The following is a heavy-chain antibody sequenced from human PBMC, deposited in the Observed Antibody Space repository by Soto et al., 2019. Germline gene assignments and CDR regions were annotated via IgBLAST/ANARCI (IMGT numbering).Heavy chain of an antibody. CDR3: AKDSPVLQVYASDS. J-gene: IGHJ4*02. CDR1: GFTFSSYS. V-gene: IGHV3-48*01. Sequence: GGSLRLSCAASGFTFSSYSMNWVRQAPGKGLEWVSYISSSSSTTYYADSVKGRFTISRDYSNNTLYLLMNSLRAEDTAVYYCAKDSPVLQVYASDSWGQGTLVTVSS. CDR2: ISSSSSTT. D-gene: IGHD2-8*01.